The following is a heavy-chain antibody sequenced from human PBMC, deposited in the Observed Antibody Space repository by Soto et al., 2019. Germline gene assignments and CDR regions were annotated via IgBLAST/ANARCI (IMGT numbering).Heavy chain of an antibody. V-gene: IGHV1-18*01. CDR3: ARRTGTKVRAYYYGMDV. J-gene: IGHJ6*04. D-gene: IGHD1-7*01. CDR1: GYTFTSYG. Sequence: ASVNVSCKASGYTFTSYGISWVRQAPGQGLEWMGWISAYNGNTNYAQKLQGRVTMTTDTSTSTAYMELRSLRSDDTAVYYCARRTGTKVRAYYYGMDVWGKGTTVTVPS. CDR2: ISAYNGNT.